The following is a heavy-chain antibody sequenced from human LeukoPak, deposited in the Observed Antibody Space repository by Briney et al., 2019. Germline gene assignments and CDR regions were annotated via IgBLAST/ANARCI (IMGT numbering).Heavy chain of an antibody. CDR1: GGSFSGYY. J-gene: IGHJ5*02. CDR3: ARKEGGQLVNTRRWFDP. V-gene: IGHV4-34*01. D-gene: IGHD6-13*01. CDR2: INHSGST. Sequence: SETLSLTCAVYGGSFSGYYWSWIRQPPGKGLEWIGEINHSGSTNYNPSLKSRVTISVDTSKNQFSLKLRSVTAADTAVYYCARKEGGQLVNTRRWFDPWGQGTLVTVSS.